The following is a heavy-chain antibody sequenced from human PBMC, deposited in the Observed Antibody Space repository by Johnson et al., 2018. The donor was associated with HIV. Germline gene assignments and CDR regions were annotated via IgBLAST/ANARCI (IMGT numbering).Heavy chain of an antibody. J-gene: IGHJ3*02. Sequence: VQLVESGGGVVQPGRSLRLSCAASGFTFSSYAMHWVRQAPGKGLEWVAVISYDGSNKYYADSVKGRFTISRDNSKNTLYLQMNSLRAEHTAVYYCAKSSDEDSSSSDAFDIWGQGTMVTVSS. D-gene: IGHD6-6*01. CDR3: AKSSDEDSSSSDAFDI. CDR2: ISYDGSNK. V-gene: IGHV3-30*04. CDR1: GFTFSSYA.